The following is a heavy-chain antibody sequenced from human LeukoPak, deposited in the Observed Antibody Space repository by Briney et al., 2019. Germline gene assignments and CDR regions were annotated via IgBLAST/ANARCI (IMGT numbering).Heavy chain of an antibody. CDR1: GGSISSYY. V-gene: IGHV4-59*12. Sequence: SETLSLTCTVSGGSISSYYWSWIRQPPGKGLEWIGYIYYSGSTNYNPSLKSRVTISVDTSKNQFSLKLSSVTAADTAVYYCAREGYYYGSGAHDAFDIWGQGTMVTVSS. CDR2: IYYSGST. CDR3: AREGYYYGSGAHDAFDI. D-gene: IGHD3-10*01. J-gene: IGHJ3*02.